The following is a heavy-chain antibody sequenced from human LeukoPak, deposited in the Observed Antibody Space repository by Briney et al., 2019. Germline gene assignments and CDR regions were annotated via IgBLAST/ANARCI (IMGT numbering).Heavy chain of an antibody. Sequence: GRSLRLSCAASGFTFSSYGMHWVRQAPGKGLEWVAVIWYDGSNKYYADSVKGRFTISRDNSKNTLYLQMNSLRAEDTAVYYCARDNSYGDYDYWGQGTLVTVSS. J-gene: IGHJ4*02. CDR1: GFTFSSYG. D-gene: IGHD4-17*01. CDR2: IWYDGSNK. CDR3: ARDNSYGDYDY. V-gene: IGHV3-33*01.